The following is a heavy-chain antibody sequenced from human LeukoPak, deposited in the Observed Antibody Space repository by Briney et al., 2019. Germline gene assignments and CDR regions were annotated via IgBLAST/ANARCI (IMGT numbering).Heavy chain of an antibody. D-gene: IGHD4-23*01. J-gene: IGHJ4*02. V-gene: IGHV3-15*01. CDR1: GFTFSKVW. CDR2: IRSKSDGGAT. CDR3: ATESVVLFDY. Sequence: GGSLRLSCAASGFTFSKVWMSWVRQAPGKGLEWVGRIRSKSDGGATDYPAPVKGRFTISRDDSKNTLYLQMNSLKTEDTAVYYCATESVVLFDYWGQGTLVTVSS.